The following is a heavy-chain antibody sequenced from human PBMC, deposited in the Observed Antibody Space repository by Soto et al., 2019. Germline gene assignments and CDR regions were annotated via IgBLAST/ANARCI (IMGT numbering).Heavy chain of an antibody. Sequence: GRSLRRSCVASGFTFSSYAMHWVRQAPGKGLEWVAVISYDGSNKYYADSVKGRFTISRDNSKNTLYLQMNSLRAEDTAVYYCARGLRLGDAGGMDVWGQGTTVTVSS. CDR2: ISYDGSNK. V-gene: IGHV3-30-3*01. CDR3: ARGLRLGDAGGMDV. D-gene: IGHD3-16*01. J-gene: IGHJ6*02. CDR1: GFTFSSYA.